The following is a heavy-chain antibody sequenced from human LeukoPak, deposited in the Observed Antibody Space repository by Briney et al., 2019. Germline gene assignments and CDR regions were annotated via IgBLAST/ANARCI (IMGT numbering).Heavy chain of an antibody. J-gene: IGHJ5*02. CDR3: ARGDYGTGFDP. Sequence: SETLSLTCTVSGGSISTYYWSWIRQPPAKGLEWIGYIYYSENTNYNPSLESRVTISVDTSKNQFSLKVSSVTAADTAVYYCARGDYGTGFDPWGQGTLVTVYS. D-gene: IGHD4-17*01. CDR2: IYYSENT. CDR1: GGSISTYY. V-gene: IGHV4-59*01.